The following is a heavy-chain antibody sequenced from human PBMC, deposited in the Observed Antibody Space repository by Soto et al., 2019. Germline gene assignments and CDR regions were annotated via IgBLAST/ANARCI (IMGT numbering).Heavy chain of an antibody. V-gene: IGHV3-23*01. Sequence: EVQLLESGGGLVQPGGSLRLSCAASGFTFSSYAMSWVRQAPGKGLEWVSAISGSGGSTYYADSVKGRFTISRDNSKNTLYLQMNSLRAEDTAVYSCAKLAYGSGSYYYYFDYWGQGTLVTVSS. CDR2: ISGSGGST. D-gene: IGHD3-10*01. CDR3: AKLAYGSGSYYYYFDY. J-gene: IGHJ4*02. CDR1: GFTFSSYA.